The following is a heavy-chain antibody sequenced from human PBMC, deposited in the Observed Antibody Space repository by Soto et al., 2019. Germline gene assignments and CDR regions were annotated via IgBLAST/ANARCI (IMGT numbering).Heavy chain of an antibody. CDR2: IWYDGSNK. J-gene: IGHJ4*02. Sequence: QVQLVESGGGVVQPGRSLRLSCAASGFTFSSYGMHWVRQAPGKGLEWVAVIWYDGSNKYYADSVKGRFTISRDNSKNTLYLQMNSLRAEDTAVYYWARAAYYDFWSGYPTFDYWGQGNLVTVSS. D-gene: IGHD3-3*01. CDR1: GFTFSSYG. CDR3: ARAAYYDFWSGYPTFDY. V-gene: IGHV3-33*01.